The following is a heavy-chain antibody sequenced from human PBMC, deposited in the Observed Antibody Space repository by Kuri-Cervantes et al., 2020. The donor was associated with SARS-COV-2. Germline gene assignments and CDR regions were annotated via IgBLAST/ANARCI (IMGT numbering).Heavy chain of an antibody. D-gene: IGHD3-3*01. V-gene: IGHV4-30-4*07. CDR1: GAPISSGGFS. Sequence: SETLSLTCGVSGAPISSGGFSWSWIRQPPGKGLEWIGDIYKSGSTRFNPSLKSRVTISVDTSKTQYPLTLTSVTAADTAMYYCASSGIAIFGVILRDAFSIWGQGKMVTVSS. J-gene: IGHJ3*02. CDR2: IYKSGST. CDR3: ASSGIAIFGVILRDAFSI.